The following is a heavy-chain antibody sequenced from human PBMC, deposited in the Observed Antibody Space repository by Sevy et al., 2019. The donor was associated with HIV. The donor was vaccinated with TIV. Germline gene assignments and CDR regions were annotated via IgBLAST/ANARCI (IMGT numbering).Heavy chain of an antibody. CDR3: ARAYSSWFGTVHY. J-gene: IGHJ4*02. V-gene: IGHV3-30-3*01. D-gene: IGHD6-13*01. Sequence: GGSPRLSCAASGFIFSTYSMHWVRQAPGKGLEWVAAISYDGNNKYYADSVKGRFTISRDNPKNTLFLQVNSLRPEDTAVYYCARAYSSWFGTVHYWGQGTLVTVSS. CDR1: GFIFSTYS. CDR2: ISYDGNNK.